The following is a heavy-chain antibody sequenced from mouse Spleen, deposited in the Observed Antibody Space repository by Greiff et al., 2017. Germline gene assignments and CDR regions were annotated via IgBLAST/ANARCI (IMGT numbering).Heavy chain of an antibody. J-gene: IGHJ1*01. CDR1: GYTFTDYE. Sequence: QVQLQQSGAELVRPGASVTLSCKASGYTFTDYEMHWVKQTPVHGLEWIGAIDPETGGTAYNQKFKGKAILTADKSSSTAYMELRSLTSEDSAVYYCTRSGLRRYFDVWGAGTTVTVSS. CDR2: IDPETGGT. CDR3: TRSGLRRYFDV. D-gene: IGHD2-4*01. V-gene: IGHV1-15*01.